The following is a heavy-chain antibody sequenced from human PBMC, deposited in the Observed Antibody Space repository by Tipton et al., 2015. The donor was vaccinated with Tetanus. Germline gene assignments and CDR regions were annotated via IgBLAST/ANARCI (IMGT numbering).Heavy chain of an antibody. J-gene: IGHJ4*02. CDR3: AKSLTSGVADYDF. CDR1: DFTFRSYG. Sequence: SLRLSCSASDFTFRSYGMHWVRQAPGKGLEWVAVISYDGGNKFYADSVKGRFTISRDNSKNTLYLQINSLGAEDTAVYYCAKSLTSGVADYDFWGQGTLVTVSS. D-gene: IGHD3-3*01. V-gene: IGHV3-30*18. CDR2: ISYDGGNK.